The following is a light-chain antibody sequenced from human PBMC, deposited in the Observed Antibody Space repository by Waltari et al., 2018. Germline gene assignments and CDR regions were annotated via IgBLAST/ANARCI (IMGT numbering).Light chain of an antibody. J-gene: IGKJ3*01. CDR3: QQFNTYPIP. Sequence: DLQMTQSPSTLSPSVGDSVTIPCRASHSIRTWLAWYQQKPGKAPKLLIYEASSLENGVPSRFSGSGSGTEFTLTISSLQPDDFATYYCQQFNTYPIPFGRGTKVDIK. CDR2: EAS. V-gene: IGKV1-5*03. CDR1: HSIRTW.